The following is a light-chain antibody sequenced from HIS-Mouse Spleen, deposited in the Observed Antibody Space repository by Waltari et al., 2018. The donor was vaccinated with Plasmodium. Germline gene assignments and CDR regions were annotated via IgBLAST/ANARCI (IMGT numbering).Light chain of an antibody. J-gene: IGLJ2*01. CDR2: EGS. Sequence: QSALTRPASVSGSPGQSITISCTGTSSAVGSYNLVSCYQQHPGKAPKLMIYEGSKRPSGVSNRFSGSKSGNTASLTISGLQAEDEADYYCCSYAGSRVFGGGTKLTVL. CDR3: CSYAGSRV. V-gene: IGLV2-23*01. CDR1: SSAVGSYNL.